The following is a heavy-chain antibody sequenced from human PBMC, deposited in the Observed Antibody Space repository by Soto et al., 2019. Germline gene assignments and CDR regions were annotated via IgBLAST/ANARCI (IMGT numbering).Heavy chain of an antibody. CDR2: ISYDGSNK. CDR1: GFTFSSYG. V-gene: IGHV3-30*03. J-gene: IGHJ6*02. CDR3: VRFSGLDV. Sequence: GGSLRLSCAASGFTFSSYGMHWVRQAPGKGLEWVAVISYDGSNKYYADSVKGRFTISRDNSKNTLYLQMDSLRSEDTAVYYCVRFSGLDVWGQGTTVTVSS.